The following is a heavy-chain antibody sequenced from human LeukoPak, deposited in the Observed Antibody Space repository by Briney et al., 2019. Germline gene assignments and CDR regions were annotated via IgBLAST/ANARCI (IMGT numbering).Heavy chain of an antibody. CDR1: GFTFSSYS. J-gene: IGHJ4*02. CDR2: ISSSSSYI. D-gene: IGHD3-22*01. Sequence: KTGGSLRLSCAASGFTFSSYSMNWVRQAPGKGLEWVSSISSSSSYIYYVDSVKGRFTISRDNAKNSLYLQMNSLRAEDTAVYYCARADYDSSGYPDYWGQGTLVTVSS. V-gene: IGHV3-21*01. CDR3: ARADYDSSGYPDY.